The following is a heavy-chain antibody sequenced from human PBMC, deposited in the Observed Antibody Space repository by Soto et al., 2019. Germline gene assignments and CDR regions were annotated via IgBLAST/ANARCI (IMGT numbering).Heavy chain of an antibody. CDR3: ARDPGHLYGDNLFDY. CDR1: GYTFTSYA. CDR2: INAGNGNT. Sequence: QVQLVQSGAEVKKPGASVKVSCKASGYTFTSYAMHWVRQASGQRLEWMGWINAGNGNTKYSQKFQGRVTITRDTSASTAYMELSSLRSEDTAVYYCARDPGHLYGDNLFDYWGQGTLVTVSS. D-gene: IGHD4-17*01. V-gene: IGHV1-3*01. J-gene: IGHJ4*02.